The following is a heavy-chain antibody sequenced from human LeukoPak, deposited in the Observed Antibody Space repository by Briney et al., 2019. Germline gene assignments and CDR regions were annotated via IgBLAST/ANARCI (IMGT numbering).Heavy chain of an antibody. Sequence: GGSATPSCAASGFVFSSYSFNWVRQAPGKGLEWVASVDTVSSYIYYADSVRGRFTISRDNAKNSVLLQMNSLRAEDMAMYYCVRLRRNSDSSGYSYYYDNRGQGTLVTVSS. J-gene: IGHJ4*02. CDR2: VDTVSSYI. V-gene: IGHV3-21*01. CDR1: GFVFSSYS. CDR3: VRLRRNSDSSGYSYYYDN. D-gene: IGHD3-22*01.